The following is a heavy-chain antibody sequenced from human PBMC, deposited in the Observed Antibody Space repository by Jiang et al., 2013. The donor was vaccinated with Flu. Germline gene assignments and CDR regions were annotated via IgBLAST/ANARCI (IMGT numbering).Heavy chain of an antibody. CDR3: ARQSGSGSPFDF. CDR1: GDSVSSNSGA. D-gene: IGHD3-10*01. J-gene: IGHJ4*02. V-gene: IGHV6-1*01. Sequence: SQTLSLTCAISGDSVSSNSGAWNWIRQSPSRGLEWLGRTYYRSRWYNDYAVSVKSRLSIVSDTSKNQFSLQLNSVTPEDTAVYYCARQSGSGSPFDFWGQGPWSPSPQ. CDR2: TYYRSRWYN.